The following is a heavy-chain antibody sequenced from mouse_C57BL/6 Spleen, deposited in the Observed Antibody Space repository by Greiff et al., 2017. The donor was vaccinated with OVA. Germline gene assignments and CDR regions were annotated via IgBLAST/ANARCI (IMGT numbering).Heavy chain of an antibody. CDR1: GYSITSGYY. CDR3: ATDGYYFPFDY. Sequence: EVQLQQSGPGLVKPSQSLSLTCSVTGYSITSGYYWNWIRQFPGNKLEWMGYISYDGSNNYNPSLKNRISITRDTSKNQFFLKLNSVTTEDTATYYCATDGYYFPFDYWGQGTTLTVSS. J-gene: IGHJ2*01. CDR2: ISYDGSN. D-gene: IGHD2-3*01. V-gene: IGHV3-6*01.